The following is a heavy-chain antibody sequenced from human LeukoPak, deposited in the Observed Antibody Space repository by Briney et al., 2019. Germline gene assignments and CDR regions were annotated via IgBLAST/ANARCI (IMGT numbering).Heavy chain of an antibody. CDR1: GFIVSNNY. CDR3: ARYYYDSSGYPYYFDY. J-gene: IGHJ4*02. V-gene: IGHV3-53*01. Sequence: GPSLRLSCAASGFIVSNNYMSWVRQAPGKGLEWVSVIYSGGSTYYADSVKGRFTISRDNSKNTVYLQMNSLRAEDTAVYYCARYYYDSSGYPYYFDYWGQGTLVTVSS. CDR2: IYSGGST. D-gene: IGHD3-22*01.